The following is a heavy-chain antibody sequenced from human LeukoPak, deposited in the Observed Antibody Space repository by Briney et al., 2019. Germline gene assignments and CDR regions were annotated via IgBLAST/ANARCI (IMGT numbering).Heavy chain of an antibody. CDR1: GGTFSSYA. J-gene: IGHJ5*02. CDR2: IIPIFGIA. D-gene: IGHD3-22*01. Sequence: GASVKVSCKASGGTFSSYAISWVRQAPGRGLEWMGRIIPIFGIANYAQKFQGRVTITADKSTSTAYMELSSLRSEDTAVYYCARDQDYDSSGPSWFDPWGQGTLVTVSS. CDR3: ARDQDYDSSGPSWFDP. V-gene: IGHV1-69*04.